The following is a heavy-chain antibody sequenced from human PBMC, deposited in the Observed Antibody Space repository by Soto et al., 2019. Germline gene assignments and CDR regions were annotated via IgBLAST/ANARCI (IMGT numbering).Heavy chain of an antibody. CDR1: GFTFSSYG. D-gene: IGHD6-19*01. CDR2: ISYDGSNK. Sequence: PGGSLRLSCAASGFTFSSYGMHWVRQAPGKGLEWVAVISYDGSNKYYADSVKGRFTISRDNSKNTLYLQMNSLRAEDTAVYYCAKDPQAIGAVAGMFDYWGQGTLVTVSS. J-gene: IGHJ4*02. V-gene: IGHV3-30*18. CDR3: AKDPQAIGAVAGMFDY.